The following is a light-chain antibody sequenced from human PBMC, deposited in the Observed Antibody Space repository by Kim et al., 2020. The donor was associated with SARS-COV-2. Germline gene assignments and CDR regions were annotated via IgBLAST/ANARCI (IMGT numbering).Light chain of an antibody. CDR1: SPNIGINV. Sequence: VAISCSGSSPNIGINVVNWYQQLPGTAPKLPMFDNNQRPSGVPDRFSGSKSGTSASLAISGLQSEDEADYYCATWDDSLHGVVFGGGTQLTVL. V-gene: IGLV1-44*01. CDR3: ATWDDSLHGVV. CDR2: DNN. J-gene: IGLJ2*01.